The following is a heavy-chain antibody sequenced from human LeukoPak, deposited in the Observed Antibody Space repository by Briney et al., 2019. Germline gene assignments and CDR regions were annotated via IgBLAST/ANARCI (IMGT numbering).Heavy chain of an antibody. V-gene: IGHV1-69*02. CDR3: ARIPDDFWSGYYTGFDY. D-gene: IGHD3-3*01. CDR1: GGTFSSYT. Sequence: SVKVSCXASGGTFSSYTISWVRQAPGQGLEWMGRIIPILVIANYAQKFQGRVTITADKSTSTAYMELSSLRSEDTAVYYCARIPDDFWSGYYTGFDYWGQGTLVTVSS. CDR2: IIPILVIA. J-gene: IGHJ4*02.